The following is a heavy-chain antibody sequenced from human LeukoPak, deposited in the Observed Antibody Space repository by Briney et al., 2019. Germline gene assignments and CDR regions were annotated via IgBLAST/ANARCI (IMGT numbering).Heavy chain of an antibody. CDR3: ARGAIWFGELSTYFDY. CDR1: GGSISSGDYY. CDR2: IYYSGST. V-gene: IGHV4-30-4*01. D-gene: IGHD3-10*01. J-gene: IGHJ4*02. Sequence: PSETLSLTCTVSGGSISSGDYYWSWIPQPPGKGLEWIGYIYYSGSTYYNPSRKSRVTISVDKSKNQFSLKLSSVTAADTAVYYCARGAIWFGELSTYFDYWGQGTLVTVSS.